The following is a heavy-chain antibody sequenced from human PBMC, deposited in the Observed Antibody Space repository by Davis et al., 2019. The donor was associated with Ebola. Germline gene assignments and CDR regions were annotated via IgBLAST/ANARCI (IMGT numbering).Heavy chain of an antibody. V-gene: IGHV1-18*01. J-gene: IGHJ6*02. CDR3: ARHRMTTVTYYYYGMDV. CDR2: ISAYNGNT. D-gene: IGHD4-17*01. CDR1: GYTFTSYG. Sequence: ASVKVSCKASGYTFTSYGISWVRQAPGQGLEWMGWISAYNGNTNYAQKLQGRVTMTTDTSTSTAYMELRSLRSDDTAVYYCARHRMTTVTYYYYGMDVWGQGTTVTVSS.